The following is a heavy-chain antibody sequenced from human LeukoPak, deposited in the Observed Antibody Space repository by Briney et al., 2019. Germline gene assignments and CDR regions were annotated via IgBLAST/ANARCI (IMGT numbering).Heavy chain of an antibody. CDR3: ARELHAPWVIAGPFDS. V-gene: IGHV3-7*01. CDR2: IKEDGSEK. J-gene: IGHJ4*02. Sequence: RGPLRLSCAASGFRFSRYWMSWVRQAPGKGLEWVANIKEDGSEKYYVDSVKGRFTISRDAAKKSLYLQMNTLRVDDTAVYYCARELHAPWVIAGPFDSWGQGTLVTVSS. CDR1: GFRFSRYW. D-gene: IGHD2-21*01.